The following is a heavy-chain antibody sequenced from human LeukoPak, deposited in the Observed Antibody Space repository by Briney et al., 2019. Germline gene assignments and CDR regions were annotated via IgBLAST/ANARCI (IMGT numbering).Heavy chain of an antibody. CDR2: ITGDADSA. CDR3: AKGARNYDHFDK. CDR1: GFIFSAYA. D-gene: IGHD1-7*01. Sequence: GGSPRLSCRASGFIFSAYAMSWVRQAPKKGLQLVSTITGDADSAKYTDSVKGRFTISRDNSKNTLYLEMGSLRAEDAAIYYCAKGARNYDHFDKWGQGTLVAVSS. J-gene: IGHJ4*02. V-gene: IGHV3-23*01.